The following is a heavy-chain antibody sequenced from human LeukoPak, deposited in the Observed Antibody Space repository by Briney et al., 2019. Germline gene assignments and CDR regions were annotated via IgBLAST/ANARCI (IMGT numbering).Heavy chain of an antibody. J-gene: IGHJ4*02. CDR3: ARCCYDFWSGYYYFDY. CDR1: GGSISSYY. CDR2: ICTSGST. V-gene: IGHV4-4*07. D-gene: IGHD3-3*01. Sequence: SETLSLTCTVSGGSISSYYWSWIRQPAGKGLEWIGRICTSGSTNYNPSLKSRVTMSVDTSKNQFSLKLSSVTAADTAVYYCARCCYDFWSGYYYFDYWGQGTLVTVSS.